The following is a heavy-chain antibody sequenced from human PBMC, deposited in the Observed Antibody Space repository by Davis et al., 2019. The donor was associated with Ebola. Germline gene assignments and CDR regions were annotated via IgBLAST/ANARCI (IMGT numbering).Heavy chain of an antibody. V-gene: IGHV4-34*01. Sequence: SETLSLTCAVYGGSFRGYYWRWIRQPPGKGLAWIGELNHSGSTNYNPSLKSRVTISVDTSKNQFSLKLSSVTAADTAVYYCARGEYSGYDWNYYYYYGMDVWGQGTTVTVSS. CDR1: GGSFRGYY. CDR3: ARGEYSGYDWNYYYYYGMDV. J-gene: IGHJ6*02. D-gene: IGHD5-12*01. CDR2: LNHSGST.